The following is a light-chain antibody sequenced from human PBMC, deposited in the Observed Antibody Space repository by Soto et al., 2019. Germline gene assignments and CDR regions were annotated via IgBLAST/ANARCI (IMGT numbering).Light chain of an antibody. CDR2: EVS. J-gene: IGLJ2*01. CDR3: GSYGGSDNLI. CDR1: SRDVGGYNF. V-gene: IGLV2-8*01. Sequence: QSVLTQPPSASGSPGQSVTISCTGTSRDVGGYNFVSWYQQHPGKAPKLMIYEVSKRPSGVPDRFSGSKSGNTASLTVSGLQAEDEADYYCGSYGGSDNLIFGGGTKLTVL.